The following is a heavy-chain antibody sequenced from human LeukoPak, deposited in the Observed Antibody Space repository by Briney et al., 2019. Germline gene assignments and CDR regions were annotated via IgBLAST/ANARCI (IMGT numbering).Heavy chain of an antibody. D-gene: IGHD4-23*01. V-gene: IGHV5-51*01. J-gene: IGHJ3*02. CDR2: IYPGDSKT. CDR1: GYSFVDYW. CDR3: ARYKYGAKLVWDAFDT. Sequence: GESLKISCKASGYSFVDYWSGWVGQMPGKGLEWMGIIYPGDSKTRYSPSFQGQLTISADKSTNAAYLQWSSLKASDTAIYYCARYKYGAKLVWDAFDTSGEGTMVTVSS.